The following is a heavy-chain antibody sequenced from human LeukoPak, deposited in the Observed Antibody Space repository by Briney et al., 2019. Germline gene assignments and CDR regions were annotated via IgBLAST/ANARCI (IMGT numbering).Heavy chain of an antibody. V-gene: IGHV4-4*07. CDR2: IYTSGST. J-gene: IGHJ4*02. D-gene: IGHD1-26*01. CDR1: GGSISSYY. CDR3: ATDLYPTVGATTYY. Sequence: SETLSLTCTVSGGSISSYYWSWIRQPAGKGLEWIGRIYTSGSTNYNPSLKSRVTMSVDTSKNQFSLKLSSVTAADTAVYYCATDLYPTVGATTYYWGQGTLVTVSS.